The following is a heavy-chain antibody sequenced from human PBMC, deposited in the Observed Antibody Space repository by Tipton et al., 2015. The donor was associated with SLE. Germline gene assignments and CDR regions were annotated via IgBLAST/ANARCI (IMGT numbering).Heavy chain of an antibody. Sequence: TLSLTCTVSGGSISSGDYYWSWIRQPPGKGLEWIGEINHSGSTNYNPSLKSRVTISVDTSKNQFSLKLSSVTAADTAVYYCARGHSSLDFWGQGTLVTVSS. CDR2: INHSGST. CDR3: ARGHSSLDF. CDR1: GGSISSGDYY. D-gene: IGHD6-13*01. J-gene: IGHJ4*02. V-gene: IGHV4-39*07.